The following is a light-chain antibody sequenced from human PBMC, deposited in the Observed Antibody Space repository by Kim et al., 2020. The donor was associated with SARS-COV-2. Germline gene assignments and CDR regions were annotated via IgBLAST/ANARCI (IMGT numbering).Light chain of an antibody. CDR3: SAWDNRLSVWV. CDR2: GNN. V-gene: IGLV10-54*04. CDR1: SDDVGDQG. Sequence: HTATLNCTGNSDDVGDQGEAWLQQHRGHPPRLLSYGNNSRPSGISGKFSASRSGNTASLTITGLQPEDEADYYCSAWDNRLSVWVFGGGTQLTVL. J-gene: IGLJ3*02.